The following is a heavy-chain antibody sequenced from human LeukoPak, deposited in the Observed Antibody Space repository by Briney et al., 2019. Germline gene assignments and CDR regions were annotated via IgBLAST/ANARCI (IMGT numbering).Heavy chain of an antibody. D-gene: IGHD6-19*01. V-gene: IGHV1-69*05. CDR2: IIPIFGTA. J-gene: IGHJ6*03. CDR3: ARDPYSSYYYYMDV. CDR1: GGTFSSYA. Sequence: ASVKVSCKASGGTFSSYAISWVRQAPGQGLEWMGRIIPIFGTANYAQKFQGRVTITTDESTSTAYMELSSLRSEDTAVYYCARDPYSSYYYYMDVWGKGTTVTVSS.